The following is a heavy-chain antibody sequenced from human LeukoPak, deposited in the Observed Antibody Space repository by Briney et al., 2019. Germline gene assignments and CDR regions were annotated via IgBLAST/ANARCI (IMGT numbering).Heavy chain of an antibody. CDR1: GYTFTSYA. CDR3: ARADVDGYNYGNGFDY. V-gene: IGHV7-4-1*02. D-gene: IGHD5-24*01. CDR2: INTNTGNP. J-gene: IGHJ4*02. Sequence: GASVNVSFKASGYTFTSYAMNWVRQAPGQGLEWMGWINTNTGNPTYAQGFTGRFVFSLDTSVSTAYLQISSLKAEDTAVYYCARADVDGYNYGNGFDYWGQGTLVTVSS.